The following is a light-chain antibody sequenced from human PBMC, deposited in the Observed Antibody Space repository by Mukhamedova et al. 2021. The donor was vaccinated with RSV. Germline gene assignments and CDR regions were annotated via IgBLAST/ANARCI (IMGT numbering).Light chain of an antibody. CDR2: WAS. CDR3: QQYLNGWT. V-gene: IGKV4-1*01. Sequence: ATMNCKSSQSVLRSSNNKNDLAWCQQKPGQPPKLLIYWASTRESGVPDRFSGSGSGTDFTLTISSLQAEDVAVYYCQQYLNGWT. J-gene: IGKJ1*01. CDR1: QSVLRSSNNKND.